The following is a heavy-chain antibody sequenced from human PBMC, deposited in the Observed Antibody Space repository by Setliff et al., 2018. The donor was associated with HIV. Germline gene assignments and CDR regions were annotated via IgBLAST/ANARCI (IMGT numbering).Heavy chain of an antibody. V-gene: IGHV4-39*01. CDR2: IYYSGTT. CDR1: GFSFRNSFYN. D-gene: IGHD1-7*01. CDR3: ASANWNYLGYWFDP. J-gene: IGHJ5*02. Sequence: PSETLSLTCNVSGFSFRNSFYNWGWIRQPPGKGLEWIGTIYYSGTTYYNPSLKSRVTMSIDTSKNQFSLKLSSVTATDTAMYYCASANWNYLGYWFDPWGQGTLVTVSS.